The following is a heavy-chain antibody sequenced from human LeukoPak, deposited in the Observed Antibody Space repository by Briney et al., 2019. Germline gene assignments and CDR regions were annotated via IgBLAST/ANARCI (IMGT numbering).Heavy chain of an antibody. D-gene: IGHD2/OR15-2a*01. J-gene: IGHJ4*02. CDR1: GDSILSNY. CDR2: IYGSGNT. CDR3: GRPQEIIETENYFDY. V-gene: IGHV4-4*07. Sequence: PSETLSLTCSVSGDSILSNYWSWIRQPAGKGLEWIGHIYGSGNTNYNPSLKSRVTMTVDNSKNQISLKLTSVTAADTAVYYCGRPQEIIETENYFDYWGQGILVTVSS.